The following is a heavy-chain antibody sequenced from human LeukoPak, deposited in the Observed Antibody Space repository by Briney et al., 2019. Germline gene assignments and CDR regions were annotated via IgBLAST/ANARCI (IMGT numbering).Heavy chain of an antibody. Sequence: GGSLRLSCAASGFTFSSYGMHWVRQAPGKGLEWVAVIWYDGSNKYYADSVKGRFTISRDNSKNTLYLQMNSLRAEDTAVYYCARDPNYDILTGYYGMDGWAKGPRSPSP. D-gene: IGHD3-9*01. CDR3: ARDPNYDILTGYYGMDG. J-gene: IGHJ6*02. V-gene: IGHV3-33*01. CDR1: GFTFSSYG. CDR2: IWYDGSNK.